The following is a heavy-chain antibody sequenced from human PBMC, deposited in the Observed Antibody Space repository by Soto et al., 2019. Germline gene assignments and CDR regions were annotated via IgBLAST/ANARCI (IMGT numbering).Heavy chain of an antibody. D-gene: IGHD2-21*01. CDR3: ARDTSYCGGRTCYSAFDV. CDR2: ISPYIGDT. V-gene: IGHV1-18*01. CDR1: GYTFTSYG. Sequence: QVHLEQSGAEVREPGASVQVSCNTSGYTFTSYGVTWLRQAPGHGLEWMGWISPYIGDTNYAEKFQGRVTMNTGTSARTAYRELRRLTSDDTVTYYCARDTSYCGGRTCYSAFDVWGQGTVVTVSS. J-gene: IGHJ3*01.